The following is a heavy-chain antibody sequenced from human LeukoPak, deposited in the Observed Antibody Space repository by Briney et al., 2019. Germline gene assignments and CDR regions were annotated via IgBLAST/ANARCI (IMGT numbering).Heavy chain of an antibody. Sequence: SGPTLVNPTQTLTLTCTFSGFSLSSSGMRLSWIRQPPGKALEWLARIDWDGEKFYSTSLKTRLTISKDTSKNQVVLRMTNMDPVEPATYYCALSGGYYDSSGYAISYWGQGTLVAVSS. D-gene: IGHD3-22*01. CDR2: IDWDGEK. J-gene: IGHJ4*02. CDR3: ALSGGYYDSSGYAISY. CDR1: GFSLSSSGMR. V-gene: IGHV2-70*04.